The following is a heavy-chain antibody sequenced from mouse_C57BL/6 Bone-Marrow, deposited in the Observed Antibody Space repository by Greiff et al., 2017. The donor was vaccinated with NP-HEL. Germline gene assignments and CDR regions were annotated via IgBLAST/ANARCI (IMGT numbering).Heavy chain of an antibody. CDR3: AREVVAPYWYFDV. D-gene: IGHD1-1*01. V-gene: IGHV1-55*01. CDR2: IYPGSGST. J-gene: IGHJ1*03. Sequence: QVQLQQPGAELVKPGASVKMSCKASGYSFTSYWITWVKQRPGQGLEWIGDIYPGSGSTNYNEKFKSQATLTVDTSSSTAYMQLSSLTSEDSAVYYCAREVVAPYWYFDVWGTGTTVTVSS. CDR1: GYSFTSYW.